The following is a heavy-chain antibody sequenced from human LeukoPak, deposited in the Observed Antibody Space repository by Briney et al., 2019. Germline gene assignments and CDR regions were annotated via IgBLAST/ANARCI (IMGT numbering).Heavy chain of an antibody. D-gene: IGHD3-9*01. CDR2: ISGSGHNT. V-gene: IGHV3-23*01. CDR1: GFTFSNYG. J-gene: IGHJ6*03. Sequence: GGTLRLSCAASGFTFSNYGMNWVRQAPGKGLEWVSAISGSGHNTYYADSVKGRFTISRDNSKNTLYLQMNSLRAEDTAVFYCAKCILTGYYKGYMDVWGKGTTVTISS. CDR3: AKCILTGYYKGYMDV.